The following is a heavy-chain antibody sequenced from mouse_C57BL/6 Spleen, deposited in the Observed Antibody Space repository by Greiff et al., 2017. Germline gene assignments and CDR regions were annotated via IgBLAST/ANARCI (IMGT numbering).Heavy chain of an antibody. CDR3: ARRGPQRYFDY. V-gene: IGHV1-81*01. CDR1: GYTFTSYG. J-gene: IGHJ2*01. CDR2: IYPRSGNT. Sequence: QVQLQQSGAELVRPGASVKLSCKASGYTFTSYGISWVKQRTGQGLEWIGEIYPRSGNTYYNEKFKGKATLTADKSSSPAYMKLRSLTSADSAVYYCARRGPQRYFDYWGQGTTLTVSS.